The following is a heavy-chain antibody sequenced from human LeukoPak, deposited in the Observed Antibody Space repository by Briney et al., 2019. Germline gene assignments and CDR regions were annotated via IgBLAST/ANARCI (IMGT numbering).Heavy chain of an antibody. CDR3: ARGSEAGGIATS. CDR2: IKQDGSEK. D-gene: IGHD6-13*01. V-gene: IGHV3-7*01. Sequence: GGSLRLSCAASGFPFSTYWMNWVRQAPGKGLEWVANIKQDGSEKNYVDSVKGRFTISRDNAKNSLYRQINSLRAENTAVNSSARGSEAGGIATSWGQEPLVTVSS. CDR1: GFPFSTYW. J-gene: IGHJ5*02.